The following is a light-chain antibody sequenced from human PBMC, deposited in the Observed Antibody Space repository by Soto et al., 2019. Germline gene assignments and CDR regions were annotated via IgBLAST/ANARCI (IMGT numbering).Light chain of an antibody. CDR2: EGS. CDR1: SSDVGNYNL. Sequence: QSALTQPASVSGSPGQSITISCTGTSSDVGNYNLVSWYQHHPGKAPKLMIYEGSKRPSGVSNRFSGSKSGNTASLTISGLQAEDEADYYCCSYVGSSTYVFGTGTKVTVL. CDR3: CSYVGSSTYV. V-gene: IGLV2-23*01. J-gene: IGLJ1*01.